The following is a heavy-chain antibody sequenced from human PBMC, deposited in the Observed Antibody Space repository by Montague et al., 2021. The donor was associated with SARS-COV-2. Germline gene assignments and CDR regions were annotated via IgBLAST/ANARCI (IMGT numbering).Heavy chain of an antibody. V-gene: IGHV4-34*01. CDR1: GGSLSGYY. Sequence: SETLSLTCAVYGGSLSGYYWSWIRQPPGEGLEWIAEISHSGSTSYNPSLKSRVTISVDTSKNQFSLKLSSATAADTAFYYCVRHPHYDGLNGPRDFWDQGTLVTVSS. J-gene: IGHJ4*02. D-gene: IGHD3-9*01. CDR2: ISHSGST. CDR3: VRHPHYDGLNGPRDF.